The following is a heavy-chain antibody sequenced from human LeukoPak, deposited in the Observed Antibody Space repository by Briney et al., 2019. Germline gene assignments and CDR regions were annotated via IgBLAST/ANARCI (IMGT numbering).Heavy chain of an antibody. D-gene: IGHD6-13*01. CDR1: GGSISSSNW. J-gene: IGHJ4*02. V-gene: IGHV4-4*02. Sequence: SETLSLTCAVSGGSISSSNWWSWVRQPPGKGLEWIGEIYHSGSTNYNPSLKSRVTISVDKSKNQFSLKLSSVTAADTAVYYCARKWGEDSSSWYYFDYWGQGTLVTVSS. CDR3: ARKWGEDSSSWYYFDY. CDR2: IYHSGST.